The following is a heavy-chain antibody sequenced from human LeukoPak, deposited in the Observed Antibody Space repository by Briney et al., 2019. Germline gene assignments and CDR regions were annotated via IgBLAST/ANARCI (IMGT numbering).Heavy chain of an antibody. CDR3: VSFYETY. J-gene: IGHJ4*02. V-gene: IGHV3-11*04. Sequence: GGSLRLSCAASGLTFNDYSMSWIRQAPGKGLEWVSYINSRGKTIYYADSVKGRFTISRDNVKSSLYLQMNSLRAEDTAAYYCVSFYETYWGRGTLVTVSS. CDR2: INSRGKTI. D-gene: IGHD2/OR15-2a*01. CDR1: GLTFNDYS.